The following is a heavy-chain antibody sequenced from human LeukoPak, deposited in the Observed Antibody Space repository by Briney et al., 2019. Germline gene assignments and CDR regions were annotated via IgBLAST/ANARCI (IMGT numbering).Heavy chain of an antibody. Sequence: SVKVSCNASGGTFSSYAISWVRQAPGQGLEWMGRIIPIFGTANYAQKFQGRVTITTDESTSTAYMELSSLRSEDTAVYYCARDNGYNLVEGYWGQGTLVTVSS. D-gene: IGHD5-24*01. CDR3: ARDNGYNLVEGY. CDR1: GGTFSSYA. V-gene: IGHV1-69*05. J-gene: IGHJ4*02. CDR2: IIPIFGTA.